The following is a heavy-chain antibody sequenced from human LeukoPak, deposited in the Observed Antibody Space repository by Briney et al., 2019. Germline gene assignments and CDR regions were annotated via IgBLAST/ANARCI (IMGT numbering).Heavy chain of an antibody. CDR2: ISSSSSYI. CDR3: ASGSQGDYVWGSYRYRESPFDP. J-gene: IGHJ5*02. V-gene: IGHV3-21*01. CDR1: GITFSGYS. D-gene: IGHD3-16*02. Sequence: GGSLRLSCVVSGITFSGYSMNWARQAPGKGLEWVSSISSSSSYIYYADSVKGRFTISRDNAKNSLYLQMNSLRAEGTAVYYCASGSQGDYVWGSYRYRESPFDPWGQGTLVTVS.